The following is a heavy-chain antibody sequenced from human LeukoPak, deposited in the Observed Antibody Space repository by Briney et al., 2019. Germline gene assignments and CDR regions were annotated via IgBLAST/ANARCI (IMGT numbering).Heavy chain of an antibody. D-gene: IGHD2-2*01. J-gene: IGHJ4*02. CDR1: GFTFSSYW. CDR2: INSDGSST. CDR3: ATDVPAVTIFGY. Sequence: GGSLRLSCAASGFTFSSYWMHWVRQAPGKGLVWVSLINSDGSSTNYADSVKGRFTISRDNAENTLYLQMNSLRAEDTAVYYCATDVPAVTIFGYWGQGTLVTVSS. V-gene: IGHV3-74*01.